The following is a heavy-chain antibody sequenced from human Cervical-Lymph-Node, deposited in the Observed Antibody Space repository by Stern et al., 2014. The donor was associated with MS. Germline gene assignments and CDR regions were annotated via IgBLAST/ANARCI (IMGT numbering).Heavy chain of an antibody. Sequence: VQLAESGGGVVQPGRSVRLSCAASGFIFSGYAMSWVRQAPGKGLEWVALISYDGVNKYYADSVKGRFTISRDISKNTLYLQMNSLRPEDTAMYYCARDLNLGELSFMLYYFDSWGQGTLVTVSS. CDR2: ISYDGVNK. CDR1: GFIFSGYA. D-gene: IGHD3-16*02. V-gene: IGHV3-30-3*01. J-gene: IGHJ4*02. CDR3: ARDLNLGELSFMLYYFDS.